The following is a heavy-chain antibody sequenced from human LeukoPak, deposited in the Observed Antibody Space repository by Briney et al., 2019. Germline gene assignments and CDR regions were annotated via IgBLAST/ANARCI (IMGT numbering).Heavy chain of an antibody. V-gene: IGHV1-46*01. J-gene: IGHJ5*02. CDR2: INPSGGST. Sequence: ASVKVSCKASGYTFTSYGISWVRQAPGQGLEWMGIINPSGGSTSYAQKFQGRVTMTRDMSTSTVYMKLSSLRSEDTAVYYCARDHRLGYSSGWYGWFDPWGQGTLVTVSS. CDR1: GYTFTSYG. D-gene: IGHD6-19*01. CDR3: ARDHRLGYSSGWYGWFDP.